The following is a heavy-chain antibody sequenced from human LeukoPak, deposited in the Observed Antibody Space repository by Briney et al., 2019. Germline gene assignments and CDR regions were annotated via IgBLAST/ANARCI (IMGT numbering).Heavy chain of an antibody. CDR2: ISSSTDYI. CDR3: ARGTEYGWLDP. Sequence: PGGSLTLACAASRYTFSSYSMNWVRQAPGMGLEWVSSISSSTDYIYYADSVKGRFTISRDNARNSLYLQMNSLRVEDTAVYYCARGTEYGWLDPWGQGTLVTVSS. D-gene: IGHD2/OR15-2a*01. CDR1: RYTFSSYS. V-gene: IGHV3-21*01. J-gene: IGHJ5*02.